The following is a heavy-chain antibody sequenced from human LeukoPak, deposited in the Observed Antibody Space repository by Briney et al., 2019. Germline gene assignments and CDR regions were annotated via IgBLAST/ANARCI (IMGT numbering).Heavy chain of an antibody. J-gene: IGHJ6*03. CDR2: IYTSGST. D-gene: IGHD6-6*01. CDR1: GGSISSGSYY. Sequence: SQTLSLTCTVSGGSISSGSYYWSWIRQPAGKGLEWIGRIYTSGSTNYNPSLKSRVTISVDTSKNQFSLKLSSVTAAETAVYYCASTALESIAARPDYYYYMDVWGKGTTVTVSS. V-gene: IGHV4-61*02. CDR3: ASTALESIAARPDYYYYMDV.